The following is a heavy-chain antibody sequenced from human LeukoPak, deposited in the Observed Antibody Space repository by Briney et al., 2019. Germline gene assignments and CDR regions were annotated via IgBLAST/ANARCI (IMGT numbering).Heavy chain of an antibody. J-gene: IGHJ4*02. V-gene: IGHV3-33*01. D-gene: IGHD3-10*01. Sequence: GGSLRLSCAASGFTLSDYGIHWVRQPPGKGLEWVAVIWSDGSNKYYADSVKGRFTISRDNSKKTLYLQMNSLRVEDTAVYYCVRASGSFDYWGQGTLVTVSS. CDR2: IWSDGSNK. CDR1: GFTLSDYG. CDR3: VRASGSFDY.